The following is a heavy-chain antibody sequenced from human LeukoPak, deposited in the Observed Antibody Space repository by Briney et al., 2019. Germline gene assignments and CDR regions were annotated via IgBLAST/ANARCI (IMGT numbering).Heavy chain of an antibody. CDR3: ARDLKGDTAMAPARYYYYGMDV. J-gene: IGHJ6*04. V-gene: IGHV4-4*02. Sequence: SGTLSLTCAVSGGSISSSNWWSWVRQPPGKGLEWIGEIYHSGSTNYNPSLKSRVNISVDKSKNQFSLKLSSVTAADTAVYYCARDLKGDTAMAPARYYYYGMDVWGKGTTVTVSS. CDR2: IYHSGST. CDR1: GGSISSSNW. D-gene: IGHD5-18*01.